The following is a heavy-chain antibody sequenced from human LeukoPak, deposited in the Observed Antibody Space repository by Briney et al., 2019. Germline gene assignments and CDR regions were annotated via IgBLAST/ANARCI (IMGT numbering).Heavy chain of an antibody. J-gene: IGHJ4*02. Sequence: QPGGSLRLSCATSGFIFSTYALSWVRPAPGKGLEWASSISGSGGSTYHADSVKGRFTISRDSSKNTLYLQRNSLRAEDTAIYYCARVIRAAPGKGYFDYWGQGTLVTVSS. CDR3: ARVIRAAPGKGYFDY. V-gene: IGHV3-23*01. CDR2: ISGSGGST. CDR1: GFIFSTYA. D-gene: IGHD6-13*01.